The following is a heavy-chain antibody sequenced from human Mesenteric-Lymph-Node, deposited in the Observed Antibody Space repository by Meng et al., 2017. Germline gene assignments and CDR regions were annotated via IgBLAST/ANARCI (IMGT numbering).Heavy chain of an antibody. J-gene: IGHJ3*02. Sequence: GESLKISCAASGFTVSSNYMSWVRQAPGKGLEWVSVIYSGGTTYYADSVKGRFTISRHNSENTLYLQMNSLRAEDTAVYYCARVEMATIFAFDIWGQGTMVTVSS. CDR2: IYSGGTT. D-gene: IGHD5-24*01. CDR1: GFTVSSNY. CDR3: ARVEMATIFAFDI. V-gene: IGHV3-53*04.